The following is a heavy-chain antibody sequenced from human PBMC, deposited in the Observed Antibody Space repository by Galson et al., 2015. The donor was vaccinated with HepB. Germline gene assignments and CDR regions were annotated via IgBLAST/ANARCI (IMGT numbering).Heavy chain of an antibody. CDR3: ARSRPGGSYWNWYFDL. D-gene: IGHD1-26*01. J-gene: IGHJ2*01. CDR2: IDWDDDK. CDR1: GFSLSTSGMC. V-gene: IGHV2-70*11. Sequence: PALVKPTQTLTLTCTFSGFSLSTSGMCVSWIRQPPGKALEWLARIDWDDDKYYSTSLKTRLTISKDTSKNQVVLTMTNMDPVDTATYYCARSRPGGSYWNWYFDLWGRGTLVTVSS.